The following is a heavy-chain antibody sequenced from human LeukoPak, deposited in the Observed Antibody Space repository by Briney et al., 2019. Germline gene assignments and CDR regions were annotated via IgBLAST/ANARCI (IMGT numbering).Heavy chain of an antibody. Sequence: SETLSLTCTVSGDSISSSSFYWSWIRQPPGKGLEWIGYIYYSGRSSYNPSLKSRVTISLDTSKNQFSLKLSSVTAADTAVYYCASAYGDHDYWGQGTLVTVSS. CDR3: ASAYGDHDY. V-gene: IGHV4-61*05. J-gene: IGHJ4*02. CDR1: GDSISSSSFY. CDR2: IYYSGRS. D-gene: IGHD4-17*01.